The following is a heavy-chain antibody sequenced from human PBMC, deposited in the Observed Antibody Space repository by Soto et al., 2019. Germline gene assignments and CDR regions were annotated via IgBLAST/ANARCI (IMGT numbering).Heavy chain of an antibody. V-gene: IGHV1-69*06. CDR2: IIPSFNST. D-gene: IGHD2-2*02. J-gene: IGHJ4*02. CDR1: GSRFSNYV. Sequence: QVQLVQSGAEVKTPGSSLKVSCKVSGSRFSNYVLAWVRQAPGHGLEWLGRIIPSFNSTKHAQSFQGRVTITADKSTSTAALELSSLRSDDTAVYYCAREGRGKKAGYNGLVSLGYWGQGTLVTVSS. CDR3: AREGRGKKAGYNGLVSLGY.